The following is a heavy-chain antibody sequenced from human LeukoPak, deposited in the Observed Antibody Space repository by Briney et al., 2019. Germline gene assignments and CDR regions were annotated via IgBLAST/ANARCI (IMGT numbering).Heavy chain of an antibody. D-gene: IGHD1-26*01. V-gene: IGHV4-34*01. CDR1: GGSFSGYY. J-gene: IGHJ4*02. CDR2: INHSGST. Sequence: SETLSLTCAVYGGSFSGYYWSWIRQPPGKGLEWIGEINHSGSTNYNPSLKSRVTISVDTSKNQFPLKLTSVTAADTAVYYCARGGRLVGDTGNLDCWGQGTLVTVSS. CDR3: ARGGRLVGDTGNLDC.